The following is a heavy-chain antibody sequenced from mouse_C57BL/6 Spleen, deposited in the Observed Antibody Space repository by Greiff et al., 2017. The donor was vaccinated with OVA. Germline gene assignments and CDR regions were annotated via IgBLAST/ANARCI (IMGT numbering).Heavy chain of an antibody. Sequence: DVQLVESGGDLVKPGGSLKLSCAASGFTFSSYGMSWVLQTPDKRLEWVATISSGGSYTYYPDSVKGRFTISRDNAKNTLYLQMSSLKSEDTAMYYCARHAMVTTGFAYWGQGTLVTVSA. V-gene: IGHV5-6*01. CDR3: ARHAMVTTGFAY. CDR1: GFTFSSYG. CDR2: ISSGGSYT. D-gene: IGHD2-2*01. J-gene: IGHJ3*01.